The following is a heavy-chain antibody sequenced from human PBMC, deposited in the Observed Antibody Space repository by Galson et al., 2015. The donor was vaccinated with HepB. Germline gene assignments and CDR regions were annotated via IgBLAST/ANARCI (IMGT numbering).Heavy chain of an antibody. CDR2: ISSSSSYT. CDR3: ARHSSGSVGGLDY. J-gene: IGHJ4*02. Sequence: SLRLSCAASGFTFSDYYMSWIRQAPGKGLEWVSYISSSSSYTNYADSVKGRFTISRDNAKNSLYLQMNSLRAEDTAVYYCARHSSGSVGGLDYWGQGTLVTVSS. V-gene: IGHV3-11*06. D-gene: IGHD6-19*01. CDR1: GFTFSDYY.